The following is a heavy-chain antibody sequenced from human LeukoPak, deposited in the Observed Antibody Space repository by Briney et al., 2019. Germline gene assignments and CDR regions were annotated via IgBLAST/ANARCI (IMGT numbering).Heavy chain of an antibody. CDR1: GFTFSSYE. D-gene: IGHD3-22*01. CDR2: ISFSGSTI. V-gene: IGHV3-48*03. J-gene: IGHJ1*01. Sequence: GGSLRLSCAASGFTFSSYEMNWVRQAPGKGLEWVSYISFSGSTIYYADSVKGRFTISRDNAKNSLYVQMNSLRAEDTAVYYCARGGYYDSSGYYYVGYFHHWGQGTLITVSS. CDR3: ARGGYYDSSGYYYVGYFHH.